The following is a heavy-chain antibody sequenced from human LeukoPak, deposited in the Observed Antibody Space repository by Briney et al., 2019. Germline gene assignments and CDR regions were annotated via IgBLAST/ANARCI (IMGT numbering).Heavy chain of an antibody. V-gene: IGHV3-7*01. CDR1: GFTFSSYW. Sequence: GGSLRLSCAASGFTFSSYWMSWVRQAPGKGLEWVANIKQDGSEKYYVDSVKGRFTISRDNAKNSLYLQMNSLRAEDTAVYYCARDLIPRITMIVVVITMAFDYWGQGTLVTVSS. D-gene: IGHD3-22*01. J-gene: IGHJ4*02. CDR3: ARDLIPRITMIVVVITMAFDY. CDR2: IKQDGSEK.